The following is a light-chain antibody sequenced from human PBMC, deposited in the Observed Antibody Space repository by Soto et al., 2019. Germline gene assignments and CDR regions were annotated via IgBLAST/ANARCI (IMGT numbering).Light chain of an antibody. Sequence: EIVMTQSPATLSVSPGERATLSCRASQSVSSNLAWYQQKPGQAPSLLIYGASTRATGTPARFSGSGSGTEFTLTISSLQSEDFAVYYCQQYIRWPLTFGGGTKGDI. CDR3: QQYIRWPLT. CDR2: GAS. J-gene: IGKJ4*01. V-gene: IGKV3-15*01. CDR1: QSVSSN.